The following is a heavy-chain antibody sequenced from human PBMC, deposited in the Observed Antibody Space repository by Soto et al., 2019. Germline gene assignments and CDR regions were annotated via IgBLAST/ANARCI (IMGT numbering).Heavy chain of an antibody. Sequence: EVQLVESGGGLIQPGGSLRLSCAVSGFTVSNNYMSWVRQAPGKGLEGVSVIYSGGYTAYGDSVKGRFTISRDNSKNTQFLQNKCRGADDSGVYSLATDPGGGGYWGQGTLVTVSS. CDR1: GFTVSNNY. V-gene: IGHV3-53*01. CDR3: ATDPGGGGY. D-gene: IGHD3-10*01. J-gene: IGHJ4*02. CDR2: IYSGGYT.